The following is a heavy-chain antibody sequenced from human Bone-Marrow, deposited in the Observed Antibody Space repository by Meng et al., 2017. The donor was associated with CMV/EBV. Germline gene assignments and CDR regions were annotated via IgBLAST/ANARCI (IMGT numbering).Heavy chain of an antibody. Sequence: GGSLRLFCAASGFTFSSYAMSWVRQAPGKGLEWVSAISGSGGSTYYADSVKGRFTISRDNSKNTLYLQMNGLIDEDTAVYYCTRDTSWSSSYWGQGTLVTVSS. J-gene: IGHJ4*02. CDR1: GFTFSSYA. CDR2: ISGSGGST. CDR3: TRDTSWSSSY. V-gene: IGHV3-23*01. D-gene: IGHD6-6*01.